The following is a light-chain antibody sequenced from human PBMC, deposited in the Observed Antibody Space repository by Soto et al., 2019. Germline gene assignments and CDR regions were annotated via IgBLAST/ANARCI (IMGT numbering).Light chain of an antibody. CDR1: HSVTSNY. Sequence: IVLTQFPGTLSLSPGKRATLSCTASHSVTSNYLAWFQQKPGQPPRLLIYAASRRATGIPDRFSGSGSGTDFTLSISRLEPEDFAVYYCQQYGGSPWTFGQGTKVDIK. J-gene: IGKJ1*01. CDR2: AAS. V-gene: IGKV3-20*01. CDR3: QQYGGSPWT.